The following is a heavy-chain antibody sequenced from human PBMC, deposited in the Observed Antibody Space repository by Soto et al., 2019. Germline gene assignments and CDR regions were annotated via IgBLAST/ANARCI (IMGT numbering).Heavy chain of an antibody. CDR1: GGSISSHY. CDR3: ARLDGHDPYFDY. CDR2: VYYSGST. D-gene: IGHD1-1*01. V-gene: IGHV4-59*08. J-gene: IGHJ4*02. Sequence: TSETLSLTCTVSGGSISSHYWSWIRQPPGQGLEWIGYVYYSGSTNYNPSLKSRVTISVDTSKSQFSLRLSSVTAADTAVYFCARLDGHDPYFDYGGKGPLVTVPS.